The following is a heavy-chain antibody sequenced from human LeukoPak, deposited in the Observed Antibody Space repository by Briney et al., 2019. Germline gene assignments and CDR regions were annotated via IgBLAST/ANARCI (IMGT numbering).Heavy chain of an antibody. CDR3: ARDNCSGGSSYLDYYYYYGMDV. J-gene: IGHJ6*02. CDR1: GYTFTSYG. CDR2: ISAYNGNT. D-gene: IGHD2-15*01. V-gene: IGHV1-18*01. Sequence: ASVKVSCKASGYTFTSYGISWVRQAPGQRLEWMGWISAYNGNTNYAQKLQGRVTMTTDTSTSTAYMELRSLRSDDTAVYYCARDNCSGGSSYLDYYYYYGMDVWGQGTTVTVSS.